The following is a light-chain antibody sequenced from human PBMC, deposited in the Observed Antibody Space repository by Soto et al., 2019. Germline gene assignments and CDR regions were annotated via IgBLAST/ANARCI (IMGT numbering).Light chain of an antibody. Sequence: EIVLTQTPLSLSVTPGQPSSISCRSSQSLLYSDGKTYLYWYLQKAGQPPQLLIYGVSNRVSGGPDRFSGSGSGSDFTLKISRVEAEDVGGYYCIQSVQAPWTFGPRTKVEIK. CDR3: IQSVQAPWT. CDR2: GVS. CDR1: QSLLYSDGKTY. V-gene: IGKV2D-29*01. J-gene: IGKJ1*01.